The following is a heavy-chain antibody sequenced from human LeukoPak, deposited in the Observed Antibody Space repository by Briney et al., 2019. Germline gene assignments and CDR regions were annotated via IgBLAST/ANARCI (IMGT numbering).Heavy chain of an antibody. Sequence: GASVKVSCKASGYTFTDYYIHWVRQAPGQGLEWMGWINPKSGGTNYAQKFQGRVTMTWDTSINTAYMELSRLRSDDTAVYYCARGGAYYYDSSGRGDWWGQGTLVTVSS. J-gene: IGHJ4*02. V-gene: IGHV1-2*02. CDR1: GYTFTDYY. CDR2: INPKSGGT. D-gene: IGHD3-22*01. CDR3: ARGGAYYYDSSGRGDW.